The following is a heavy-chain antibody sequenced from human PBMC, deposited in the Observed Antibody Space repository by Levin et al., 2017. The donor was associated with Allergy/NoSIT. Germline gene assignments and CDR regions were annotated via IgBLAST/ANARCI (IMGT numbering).Heavy chain of an antibody. CDR3: TRDFDRDDF. J-gene: IGHJ4*02. Sequence: AGGSLRLSCVASGFTFSYHWMHWVRQAPGEGPFWVSRINGDASSTGYADSVRGRFTISRDNAKNTLYLQMNSLRTEDTAVYYCTRDFDRDDFWGQGTLVTVSS. CDR2: INGDASST. V-gene: IGHV3-74*01. D-gene: IGHD3-9*01. CDR1: GFTFSYHW.